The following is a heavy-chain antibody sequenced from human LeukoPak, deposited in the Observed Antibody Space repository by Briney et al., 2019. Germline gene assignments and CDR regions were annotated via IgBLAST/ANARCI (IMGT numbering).Heavy chain of an antibody. Sequence: ASVKVSCKASGYTFTSYYMHWVRQAPGQGLEWMGIINPSGGSTSYAQKFQGRVTMTRDTSTSTVYMELSGLRSEDTAVYYCARDLGHDYGGNSVSSPYYFDYWGQGTLVTVSS. CDR3: ARDLGHDYGGNSVSSPYYFDY. CDR2: INPSGGST. CDR1: GYTFTSYY. V-gene: IGHV1-46*01. J-gene: IGHJ4*02. D-gene: IGHD4-23*01.